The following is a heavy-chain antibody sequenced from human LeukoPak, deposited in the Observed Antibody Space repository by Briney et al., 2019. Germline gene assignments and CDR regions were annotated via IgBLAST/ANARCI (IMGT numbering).Heavy chain of an antibody. Sequence: GESLKISCEGSGYSFANFWIVWVRQMPGKGLEWMGIIYPDDSDTKYNPSFQGQVTISADKSISTAYLQWSSLKASDTAIYYCARRAGTLNYYYFYMDVWGIGTTVTVSS. J-gene: IGHJ6*03. CDR1: GYSFANFW. CDR2: IYPDDSDT. V-gene: IGHV5-51*01. CDR3: ARRAGTLNYYYFYMDV. D-gene: IGHD3-10*01.